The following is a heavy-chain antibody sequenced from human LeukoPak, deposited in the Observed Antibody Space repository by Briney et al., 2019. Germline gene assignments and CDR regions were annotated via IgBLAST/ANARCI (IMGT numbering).Heavy chain of an antibody. CDR1: GYTFTSYD. CDR2: MNPNSGNT. Sequence: ASVKVSCKASGYTFTSYDINWVRQATGQGLEWMGWMNPNSGNTGYAQKFQGRVTMTRNTSISTAYMELSSLRSEDTAVYYCARWGGQTYYYYMDVWGKGTTVTVSS. CDR3: ARWGGQTYYYYMDV. D-gene: IGHD3-16*01. V-gene: IGHV1-8*01. J-gene: IGHJ6*03.